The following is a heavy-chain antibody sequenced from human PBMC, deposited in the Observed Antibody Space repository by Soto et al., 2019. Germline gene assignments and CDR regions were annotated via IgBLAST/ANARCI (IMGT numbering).Heavy chain of an antibody. J-gene: IGHJ4*02. CDR3: ARGRKNYGSDNIRLSTFDY. D-gene: IGHD3-10*01. CDR1: GDSITRSNFY. V-gene: IGHV4-39*02. Sequence: ETLSLTCTVSGDSITRSNFYWGWIRQPPGKGLEWLGSIFYSGSTFYNPALKSRVTFSVDTSKNHFSLKLSSVTAADTAVYYCARGRKNYGSDNIRLSTFDYWGQGTLVTVSS. CDR2: IFYSGST.